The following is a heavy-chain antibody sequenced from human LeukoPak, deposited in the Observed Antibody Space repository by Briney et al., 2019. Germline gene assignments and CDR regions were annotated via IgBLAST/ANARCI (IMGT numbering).Heavy chain of an antibody. CDR3: ARGGYYLGAFDI. J-gene: IGHJ3*02. CDR1: GGTFSSYA. CDR2: IIPILGIA. Sequence: AASVKVSCKASGGTFSSYAISWVRQAPGQGLEWMGRIIPILGIANYAQKFQGRVTITADKSASTAYMELSSLRSEDTAVYYCARGGYYLGAFDIWGQGTMVTVSS. V-gene: IGHV1-69*04. D-gene: IGHD3-22*01.